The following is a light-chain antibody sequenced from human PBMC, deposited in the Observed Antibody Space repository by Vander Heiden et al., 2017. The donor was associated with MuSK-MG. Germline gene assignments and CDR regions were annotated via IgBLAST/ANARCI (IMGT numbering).Light chain of an antibody. CDR2: GAS. CDR1: PSVSSSY. CDR3: QQYGSSPPRLT. V-gene: IGKV3-20*01. Sequence: PGARATLSCRASPSVSSSYLAWYQQKPGQAPRLLIYGASSRATGSPDRFSGSGSGTDFTLTISRLEPEDFAVYYCQQYGSSPPRLTFGGGTKVEIK. J-gene: IGKJ4*01.